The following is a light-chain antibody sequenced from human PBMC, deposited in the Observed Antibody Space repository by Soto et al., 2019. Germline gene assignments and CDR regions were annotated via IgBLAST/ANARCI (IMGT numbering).Light chain of an antibody. CDR2: DVS. CDR1: SNDVGGYNY. V-gene: IGLV2-14*01. J-gene: IGLJ1*01. CDR3: SSYTSSSTYV. Sequence: QSVLTQPASVSGSPGQSITISCTGTSNDVGGYNYVSWYQQHSGKAPKLMIYDVSNRPSGVSNRFSGSKSGNTASLTISGLQAEDEADYYCSSYTSSSTYVFGAGTKVTVL.